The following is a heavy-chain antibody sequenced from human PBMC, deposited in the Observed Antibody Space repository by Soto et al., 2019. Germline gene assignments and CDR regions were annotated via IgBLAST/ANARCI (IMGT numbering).Heavy chain of an antibody. J-gene: IGHJ3*02. CDR3: GRARGGGFDI. Sequence: QVQLVQSGAEVKKPGASVKVSCKASGYTFTSYGISWVRQAPGQGLEWMGWISAYNGNTNYAQKLQGRVTMTTDTSKSTAYMGLGSLGFGETGGYFCGRARGGGFDIWGQGTMVTVSS. D-gene: IGHD3-10*01. V-gene: IGHV1-18*01. CDR2: ISAYNGNT. CDR1: GYTFTSYG.